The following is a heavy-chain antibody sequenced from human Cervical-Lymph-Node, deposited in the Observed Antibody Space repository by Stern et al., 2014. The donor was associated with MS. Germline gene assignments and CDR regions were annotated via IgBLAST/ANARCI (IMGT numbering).Heavy chain of an antibody. CDR1: GYSFSQYY. V-gene: IGHV1-2*02. D-gene: IGHD1-7*01. Sequence: QMQLVQSGAEVKKPGASVKVSCKASGYSFSQYYLHWVRQAPGQGLEWMGWNNPDRGDTEYAQKFQGRVTMTRDTSIRTVYMELKRLTSDDTGIYYCARDEGTYWFDSWGQGARISVSS. CDR3: ARDEGTYWFDS. J-gene: IGHJ5*01. CDR2: NNPDRGDT.